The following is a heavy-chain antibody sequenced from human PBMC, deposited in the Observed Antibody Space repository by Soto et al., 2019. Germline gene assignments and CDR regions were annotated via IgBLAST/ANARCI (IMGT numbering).Heavy chain of an antibody. CDR3: VGYNASHKWFDP. CDR1: GDSVTDGFY. J-gene: IGHJ5*02. CDR2: VYPSGNT. D-gene: IGHD5-12*01. V-gene: IGHV4-38-2*02. Sequence: PSETLSLTCTVSGDSVTDGFYWGWIRQSAGQGLEWLGTVYPSGNTYYNPSVRGRVSMSIDPSKNQFSLSLTSVTAADTARYFCVGYNASHKWFDPWGQGTLVTVSS.